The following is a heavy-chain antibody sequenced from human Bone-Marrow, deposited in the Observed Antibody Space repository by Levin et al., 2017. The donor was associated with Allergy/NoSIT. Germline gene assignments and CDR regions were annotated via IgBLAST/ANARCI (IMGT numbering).Heavy chain of an antibody. D-gene: IGHD4-17*01. J-gene: IGHJ4*02. V-gene: IGHV3-33*05. CDR3: ARDESYGSLNY. Sequence: PGGSLRLSCVASGFTFSSYGMHWVRQAPGKGLEWVAAIQYDGSKKYYADSLKGRFTISRDDSKNTVYLQLNALRVEDTAVYHCARDESYGSLNYWGQGTLVSVSS. CDR2: IQYDGSKK. CDR1: GFTFSSYG.